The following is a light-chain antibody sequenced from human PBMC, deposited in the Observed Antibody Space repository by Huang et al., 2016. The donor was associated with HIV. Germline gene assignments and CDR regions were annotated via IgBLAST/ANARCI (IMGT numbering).Light chain of an antibody. V-gene: IGKV3-15*01. Sequence: EVVMTQSPATLSVSPGERATLSCRANQSLSNNLAWYRQKPGQAPRLLIYGASTRATDIPDRFSGSGSGKEFSLAIRSLQSEDFAVYYCQQYSIWPYTFGQGTKVEIK. CDR3: QQYSIWPYT. CDR2: GAS. J-gene: IGKJ2*01. CDR1: QSLSNN.